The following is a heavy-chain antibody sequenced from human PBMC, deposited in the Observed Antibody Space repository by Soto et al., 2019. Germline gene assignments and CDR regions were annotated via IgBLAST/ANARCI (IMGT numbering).Heavy chain of an antibody. CDR2: ISAYNGNT. J-gene: IGHJ5*02. V-gene: IGHV1-18*01. D-gene: IGHD6-6*01. CDR1: GYTFGTYG. CDR3: ARDSIAVRPGWFDP. Sequence: QVQLVQSGVEVEKPGASVKVSCKASGYTFGTYGINWVRQAPGQGLEWMGWISAYNGNTNYAQKFQHRVTMTTDTSTSTAYMELRSLTSDDTAVYYCARDSIAVRPGWFDPWGQGTLVTVSS.